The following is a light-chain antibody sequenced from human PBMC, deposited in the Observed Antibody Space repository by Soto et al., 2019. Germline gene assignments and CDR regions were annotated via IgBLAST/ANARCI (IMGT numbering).Light chain of an antibody. V-gene: IGLV2-23*01. CDR3: CSYVRVV. J-gene: IGLJ2*01. Sequence: QSVLTQPDSVSGSPGQSITICCTGTSSDVGSYNLVSWYQQHPGKAPKLMIYEGSKRPSGVSNRFSGSKSGNTASLTISGLQAEDEADYYCCSYVRVVFGGGTKLTVL. CDR2: EGS. CDR1: SSDVGSYNL.